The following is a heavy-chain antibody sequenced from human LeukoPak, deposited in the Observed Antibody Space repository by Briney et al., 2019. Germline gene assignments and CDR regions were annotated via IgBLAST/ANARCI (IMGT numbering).Heavy chain of an antibody. V-gene: IGHV4-59*01. CDR2: IYYSGST. D-gene: IGHD3-3*01. Sequence: SETLSLTCTVSGGSISSYYWSWIRQPPGKGLEWIGYIYYSGSTNYNPSLKSRVTISVDTSKNQFSLKLSSVTAADTAVYYCARGASTYYDFWSGYLFDPWGQGTLVTVSS. CDR1: GGSISSYY. J-gene: IGHJ5*02. CDR3: ARGASTYYDFWSGYLFDP.